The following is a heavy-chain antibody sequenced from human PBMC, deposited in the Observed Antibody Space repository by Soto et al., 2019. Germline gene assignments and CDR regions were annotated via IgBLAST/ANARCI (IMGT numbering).Heavy chain of an antibody. CDR1: GFTFSSYW. J-gene: IGHJ6*02. D-gene: IGHD3-16*01. CDR2: IMSDGSGT. V-gene: IGHV3-74*01. Sequence: EVQLVESGGGLVQPGGSLRLSCAASGFTFSSYWMHWVRQGPGEGLVWVSRIMSDGSGTTYADSVKGRFTISRDNAKNTLYLQLNSLRAEDTAVYHCARSRGSGGVEYNLDVCGQGTTVTVSS. CDR3: ARSRGSGGVEYNLDV.